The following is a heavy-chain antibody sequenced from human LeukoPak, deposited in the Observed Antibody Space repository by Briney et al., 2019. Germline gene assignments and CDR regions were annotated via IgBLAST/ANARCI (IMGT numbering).Heavy chain of an antibody. CDR2: ISAYNANT. Sequence: GASVKVSCKASGYTFTSYGISWVRQAPGQGLEWMGWISAYNANTKYAQKLQGRVTMTRDTSISTAYMELSSLKSDDTAVYYCARGHYDSVLGNWVDPWGQGTLVTVSS. CDR1: GYTFTSYG. J-gene: IGHJ5*02. V-gene: IGHV1-18*01. CDR3: ARGHYDSVLGNWVDP. D-gene: IGHD3-16*01.